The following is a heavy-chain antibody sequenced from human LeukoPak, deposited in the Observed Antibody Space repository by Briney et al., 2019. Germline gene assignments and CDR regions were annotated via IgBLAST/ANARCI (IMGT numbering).Heavy chain of an antibody. Sequence: GGSLRVSCAVSGFTVRNYDMQWVRQAPGKGLEWVATIWSDGTNKKFADFMKGRFTMPRDESRETIYLQMKSLRAEDTAEYFCARNLAAYGDYYVMDVWGQGTTVIVSS. J-gene: IGHJ6*02. D-gene: IGHD4-17*01. CDR3: ARNLAAYGDYYVMDV. CDR2: IWSDGTNK. V-gene: IGHV3-33*01. CDR1: GFTVRNYD.